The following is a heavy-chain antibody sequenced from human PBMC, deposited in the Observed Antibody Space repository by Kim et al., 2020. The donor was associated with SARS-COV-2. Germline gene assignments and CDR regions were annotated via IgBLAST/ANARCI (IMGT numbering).Heavy chain of an antibody. CDR1: GGSISSGGYY. Sequence: SETLSLTCTVSGGSISSGGYYWSWIRQHPGKGLEWIGYIYYSGSTYYNPSLKSRVTISVDTSKNQFSLKLSSVTAADTAVYYCARDRGGARAPVPAAMQVGAAYYYYGMDVWGQGTTVTVSS. CDR2: IYYSGST. V-gene: IGHV4-31*03. D-gene: IGHD2-2*01. CDR3: ARDRGGARAPVPAAMQVGAAYYYYGMDV. J-gene: IGHJ6*02.